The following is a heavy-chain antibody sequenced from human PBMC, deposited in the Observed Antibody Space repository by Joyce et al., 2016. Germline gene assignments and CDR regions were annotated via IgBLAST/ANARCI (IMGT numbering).Heavy chain of an antibody. Sequence: QLLESGGGLVQPGGSLRLSCVASGFTFSDYAMNWFRQAPGKGLEWVSVISGRDGSTYYADSVKGRFTISRDDSRNTLFLQMNSLRAEDTAIYYCAKEGCTGIYCYSNIWGQGTLVTVSS. D-gene: IGHD2-8*02. J-gene: IGHJ4*02. CDR2: ISGRDGST. CDR3: AKEGCTGIYCYSNI. CDR1: GFTFSDYA. V-gene: IGHV3-23*01.